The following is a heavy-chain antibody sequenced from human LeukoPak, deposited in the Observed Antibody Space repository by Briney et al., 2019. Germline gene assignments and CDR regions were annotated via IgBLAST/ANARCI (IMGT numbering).Heavy chain of an antibody. J-gene: IGHJ4*02. CDR1: GGSFSGYF. D-gene: IGHD3-10*01. V-gene: IGHV4-34*01. CDR2: INPSGST. Sequence: PSETLSLTCAVFGGSFSGYFWSWIRQPPGKGLEWIGEINPSGSTNYNPPLKSRVTISIDTSKNQFSLKLSSVTAADTAVYYCARFGSYWGQGILVTVSS. CDR3: ARFGSY.